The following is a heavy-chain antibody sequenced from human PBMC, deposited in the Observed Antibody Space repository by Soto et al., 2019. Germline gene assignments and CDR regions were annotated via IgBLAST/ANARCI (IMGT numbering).Heavy chain of an antibody. J-gene: IGHJ4*02. V-gene: IGHV4-39*01. D-gene: IGHD2-15*01. CDR2: IYYSGST. CDR3: ARQLGYCSGGSCYPHFDY. Sequence: PSETLSLTCTVSGGSISSSSYYWGWIRQPPGKGLEWIGSIYYSGSTYYNPSLKSRVTISVDTSKNQFSLKLSSVTAADTAVYYCARQLGYCSGGSCYPHFDYWGQGTLVTAPQ. CDR1: GGSISSSSYY.